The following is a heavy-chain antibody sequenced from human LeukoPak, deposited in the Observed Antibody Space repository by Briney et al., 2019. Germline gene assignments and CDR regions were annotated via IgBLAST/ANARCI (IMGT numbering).Heavy chain of an antibody. V-gene: IGHV4-59*01. CDR1: GGSISSYY. Sequence: NPSETLSLTCTVSGGSISSYYWSWIRQPPGKGLEWIGYIYYSGSTNYNPSLKSRVTISVDTSKNQFSLKLSSVTAADTAVYYCAREGYYGSGSFRTPNWFDPWGQGTLVTVSS. J-gene: IGHJ5*02. CDR3: AREGYYGSGSFRTPNWFDP. CDR2: IYYSGST. D-gene: IGHD3-10*01.